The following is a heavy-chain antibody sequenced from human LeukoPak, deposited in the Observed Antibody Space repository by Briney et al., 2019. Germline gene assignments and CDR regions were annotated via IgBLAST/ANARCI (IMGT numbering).Heavy chain of an antibody. J-gene: IGHJ5*02. Sequence: PGGSLRLSCAASGFTFGDYAMHWVRQAPGKGLEWVSGISWNSGSIGYADSVKGRFTISRDNAKNSLYLQMNSLRAEDTALYYCAKDGSSGWGYNWFDPWGQGTLVTVSS. D-gene: IGHD6-19*01. V-gene: IGHV3-9*01. CDR1: GFTFGDYA. CDR2: ISWNSGSI. CDR3: AKDGSSGWGYNWFDP.